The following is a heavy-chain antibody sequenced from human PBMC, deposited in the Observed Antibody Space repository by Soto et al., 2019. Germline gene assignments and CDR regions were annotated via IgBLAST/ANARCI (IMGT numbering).Heavy chain of an antibody. CDR1: GYTFPSYV. CDR2: ISGYNGNT. Sequence: QVQLVQSGAEVKKPGASVKVSSKASGYTFPSYVISWVRKAPGQGLEWMGWISGYNGNTKYAQKLQGRVTMTTDTSTSTAYMELRSLRSDDTAVYYCARDLGGQIVDYWGQGTLVTVSS. D-gene: IGHD1-26*01. V-gene: IGHV1-18*01. CDR3: ARDLGGQIVDY. J-gene: IGHJ4*02.